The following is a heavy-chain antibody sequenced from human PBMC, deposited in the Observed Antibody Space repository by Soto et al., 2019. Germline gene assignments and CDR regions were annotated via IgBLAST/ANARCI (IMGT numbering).Heavy chain of an antibody. CDR3: ARDHYYDFWSGFSTPYYYGMDV. V-gene: IGHV3-21*01. Sequence: EVQLVESGGGLVKPGGSLRLSCAASGFTFSSYSMNWVRQAPGKGLEWVSSISSSSRYIYYADSVKGRFTISRDNAKNSLYLQMNSLRAEDTAVYYCARDHYYDFWSGFSTPYYYGMDVWGQGTTVTVSS. J-gene: IGHJ6*02. CDR2: ISSSSRYI. CDR1: GFTFSSYS. D-gene: IGHD3-3*01.